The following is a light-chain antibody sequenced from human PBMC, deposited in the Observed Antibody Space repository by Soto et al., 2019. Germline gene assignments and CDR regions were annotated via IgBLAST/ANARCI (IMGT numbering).Light chain of an antibody. Sequence: EIVLTQSPGTLSLSPGERATLSCRASQSASSRFLAWYQQKPGQAPRLLMYGASSRATGIPDRFSGTGSGTDFTLTISRLEPEDFAVYYCQQYGSSPYTFGLGTKVDIK. V-gene: IGKV3-20*01. CDR2: GAS. CDR1: QSASSRF. J-gene: IGKJ2*01. CDR3: QQYGSSPYT.